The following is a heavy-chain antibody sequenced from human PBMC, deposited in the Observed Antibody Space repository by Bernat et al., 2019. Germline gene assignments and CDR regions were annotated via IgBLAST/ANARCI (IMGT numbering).Heavy chain of an antibody. D-gene: IGHD6-25*01. CDR2: IWYDGSNK. Sequence: QAQLVESGGDVVQPGRSLRLSCAASGISFSSYAMHWVRQAPGKGLEWVAVIWYDGSNKYYADSVKGRFTISRDNSKNTLHLQMDSLRVEDTAVYYCARGSGRYRNGIYNPHFDYWGQGTLVTVSS. CDR3: ARGSGRYRNGIYNPHFDY. V-gene: IGHV3-33*01. CDR1: GISFSSYA. J-gene: IGHJ4*02.